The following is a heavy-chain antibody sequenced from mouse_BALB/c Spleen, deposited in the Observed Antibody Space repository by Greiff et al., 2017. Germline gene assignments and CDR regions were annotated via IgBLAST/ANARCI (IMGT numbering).Heavy chain of an antibody. CDR3: ARSDGYYFDY. V-gene: IGHV3-2*02. J-gene: IGHJ2*01. D-gene: IGHD2-3*01. Sequence: EVKLQESGPGLVKPSQSLSLTCTVTGYSITSDYAWNWIRQFPGNKLEWMGYISYSGSTSYNPSLKSRISITRDTSKNQFFLQLNSVTTEDTATYYCARSDGYYFDYWGQGTTLTVSS. CDR1: GYSITSDYA. CDR2: ISYSGST.